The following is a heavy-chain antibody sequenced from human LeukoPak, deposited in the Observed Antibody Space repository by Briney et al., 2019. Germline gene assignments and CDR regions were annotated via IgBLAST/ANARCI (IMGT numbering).Heavy chain of an antibody. V-gene: IGHV4-34*01. Sequence: SETLSLTCAVYGGSFSGYYWSWIRQPPGKGLEWIGEINHSGSTNYNPSLKSRVTISVDTSKNQFSLKLSSVTAADTAVYYCARGRKRIEQWLGASYWYFDLWGRGTLVTVSP. CDR1: GGSFSGYY. CDR3: ARGRKRIEQWLGASYWYFDL. D-gene: IGHD6-19*01. CDR2: INHSGST. J-gene: IGHJ2*01.